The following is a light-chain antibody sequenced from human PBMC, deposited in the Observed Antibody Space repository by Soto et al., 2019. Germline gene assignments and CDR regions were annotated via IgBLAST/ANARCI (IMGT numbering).Light chain of an antibody. CDR2: DVT. Sequence: QSALSQPASVSGSPGQSITISCTGTSSDVGGYEYVSWYQHQPDKAPKLIIYDVTNRPSGVSTRFSGSKSGNTASLTISGXQTEDEADYYCASITRSSTSVFGTGTKVTVL. CDR1: SSDVGGYEY. J-gene: IGLJ1*01. CDR3: ASITRSSTSV. V-gene: IGLV2-14*01.